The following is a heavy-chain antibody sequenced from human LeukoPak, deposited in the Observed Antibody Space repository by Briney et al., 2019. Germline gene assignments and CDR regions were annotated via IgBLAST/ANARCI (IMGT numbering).Heavy chain of an antibody. J-gene: IGHJ3*02. Sequence: PGRSLRPSCPASGFTFDDYATHWVRHPPRKGLGWVSLSSGDGGSTYYADSVKGRFTISRDNSKNTLDLQMSSLRPEDTAVYYCVSDRETQEQIWGPGTLVTVSS. CDR3: VSDRETQEQI. V-gene: IGHV3-43*02. CDR1: GFTFDDYA. CDR2: SSGDGGST. D-gene: IGHD1-26*01.